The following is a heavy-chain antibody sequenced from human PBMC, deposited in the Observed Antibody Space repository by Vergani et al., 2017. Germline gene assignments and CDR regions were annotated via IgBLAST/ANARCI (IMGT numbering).Heavy chain of an antibody. V-gene: IGHV4-39*07. CDR2: INHSGST. D-gene: IGHD3-22*01. CDR3: ARDIPTPYDSSGRNLDY. J-gene: IGHJ4*02. Sequence: QLQLQESGPGLVKPSETLSLTCTVSGGSISSSSYYWGWIRQPPGKGLEWIGEINHSGSTNYNPSLKSRVTISVDTSKNQFSLKLSSVTAADTAVYYCARDIPTPYDSSGRNLDYWGQGTLVTVSS. CDR1: GGSISSSSYY.